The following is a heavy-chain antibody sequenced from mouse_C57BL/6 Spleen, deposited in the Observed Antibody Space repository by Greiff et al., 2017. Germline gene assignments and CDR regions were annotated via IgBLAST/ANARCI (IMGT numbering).Heavy chain of an antibody. J-gene: IGHJ2*01. D-gene: IGHD4-1*01. Sequence: QVQLQQPGAELVMPGASVKLSCKASGYTFTSYWMHWVKQRPGQGLEWIGGFDPSGSYTNYNQKFKGKSTLTVDKSSSTAYMQLSSLTSEDSAVYYCARWELPLDYWGQGTTLTVSS. V-gene: IGHV1-69*01. CDR1: GYTFTSYW. CDR2: FDPSGSYT. CDR3: ARWELPLDY.